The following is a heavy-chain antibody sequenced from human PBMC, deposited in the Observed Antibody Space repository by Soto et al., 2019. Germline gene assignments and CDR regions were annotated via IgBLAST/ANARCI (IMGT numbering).Heavy chain of an antibody. CDR2: ISAYNGNT. Sequence: GASVKVSCKASGYTFTSYGISWVRQAPGQGLEWMGWISAYNGNTNYAQKLQGRVTMTTDTSTSTAYMELRSLRSDDTAVYYCASEITFGGVITPGAFDIWGQGTMVTVS. J-gene: IGHJ3*02. CDR3: ASEITFGGVITPGAFDI. V-gene: IGHV1-18*01. D-gene: IGHD3-16*02. CDR1: GYTFTSYG.